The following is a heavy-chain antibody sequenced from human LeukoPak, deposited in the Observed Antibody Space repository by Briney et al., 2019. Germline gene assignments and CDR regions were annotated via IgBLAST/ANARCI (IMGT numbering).Heavy chain of an antibody. V-gene: IGHV5-51*01. CDR1: GYSFTSYW. CDR2: IYPGDSDT. CDR3: ASGGSGDWFPFDY. J-gene: IGHJ4*02. D-gene: IGHD3-9*01. Sequence: GESLKISCKGLGYSFTSYWIGWVRQMPGKGLEWMGIIYPGDSDTRYSPSFQGQVTISAHKSISTAYLQWSSLKASDTAMYFCASGGSGDWFPFDYWGRGTLVTVSS.